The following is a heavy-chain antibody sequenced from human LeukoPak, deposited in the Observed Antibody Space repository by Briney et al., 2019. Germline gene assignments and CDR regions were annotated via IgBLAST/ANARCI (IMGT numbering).Heavy chain of an antibody. CDR2: IYHSGST. CDR3: ARGVYCTNGVCYINSFHFFDY. CDR1: GYSISSGDY. D-gene: IGHD2-8*01. Sequence: SETLSLTCTVSGYSISSGDYWGWIRQPPGKELEWIGDIYHSGSTYYNPSLKSRVTISVDTSKNQFSLKLRSATAADTAVYFCARGVYCTNGVCYINSFHFFDYWGQGTLVTVSS. J-gene: IGHJ4*02. V-gene: IGHV4-38-2*02.